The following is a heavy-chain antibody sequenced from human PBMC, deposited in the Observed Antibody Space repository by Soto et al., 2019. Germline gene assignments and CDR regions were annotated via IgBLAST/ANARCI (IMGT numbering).Heavy chain of an antibody. Sequence: GGSLRLSCAASGFTFSNAWMSWVRQAPGKGLEWVGRIKSINDGGSADYAAPVKGRFTISRDDSKNTLYLPMKSLKTEDTAVYYCTTVGYYYDSSGYLDYWRQGTLVTVSS. CDR3: TTVGYYYDSSGYLDY. CDR1: GFTFSNAW. V-gene: IGHV3-15*01. J-gene: IGHJ4*02. D-gene: IGHD3-22*01. CDR2: IKSINDGGSA.